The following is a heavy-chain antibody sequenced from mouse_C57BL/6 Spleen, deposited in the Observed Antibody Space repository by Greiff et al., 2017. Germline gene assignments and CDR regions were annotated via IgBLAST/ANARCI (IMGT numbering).Heavy chain of an antibody. CDR1: GFSLTSYG. Sequence: VQLQESGPGLVAPSQSLSITCTVSGFSLTSYGVHWVRQPPGKGLEWLVLIWSDGSTTYNSAIKSRLSISKDNSKSQVFLKMNSLQTDDTATYYCARHDSYAMDYWGQGTSVTVSS. J-gene: IGHJ4*01. V-gene: IGHV2-6-1*01. CDR2: IWSDGST. CDR3: ARHDSYAMDY.